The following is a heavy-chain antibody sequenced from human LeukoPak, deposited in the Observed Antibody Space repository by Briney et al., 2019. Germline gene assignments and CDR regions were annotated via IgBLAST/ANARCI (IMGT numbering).Heavy chain of an antibody. Sequence: KVSCKASGYTFTSYYMHWVRQMPGKGLEWMGIIYPGDSDTRYSPSFQGQVTISADKSISTAYLQWSSLKASDTAMYYCARGPQFDYWGQGTLVTVSS. CDR2: IYPGDSDT. CDR1: GYTFTSYY. V-gene: IGHV5-51*01. CDR3: ARGPQFDY. J-gene: IGHJ4*02.